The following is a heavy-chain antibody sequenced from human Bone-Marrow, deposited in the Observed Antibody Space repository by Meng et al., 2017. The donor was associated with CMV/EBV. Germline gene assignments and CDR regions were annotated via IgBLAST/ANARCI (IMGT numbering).Heavy chain of an antibody. J-gene: IGHJ5*02. CDR1: GYTVSSYG. V-gene: IGHV1-18*01. CDR3: GRSVGPGSDVCFDP. Sequence: RLESSVEVEMPWAGVKVSYQAAGYTVSSYGISWELQAPGQGLAWRGWIIVYYGNKNLAPKLQGSGTMIADDSTRKSYMELMSLLSDDTAVYYYGRSVGPGSDVCFDPWGQGTLVTVSS. CDR2: IIVYYGNK. D-gene: IGHD3-16*01.